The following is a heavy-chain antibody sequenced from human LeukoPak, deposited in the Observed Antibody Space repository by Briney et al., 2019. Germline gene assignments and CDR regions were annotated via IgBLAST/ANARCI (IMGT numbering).Heavy chain of an antibody. V-gene: IGHV1-69*04. D-gene: IGHD6-19*01. CDR2: IIPLLGTP. Sequence: SVKVSCKTSGGTFSSFAVSWVRQAPGGGLEWMGRIIPLLGTPNYAQKFQGRVTITADKATTTVYLEVSSLRSEDTATYYCARDPRIAVAAHFDYWGQGTLVTVSS. CDR1: GGTFSSFA. CDR3: ARDPRIAVAAHFDY. J-gene: IGHJ4*02.